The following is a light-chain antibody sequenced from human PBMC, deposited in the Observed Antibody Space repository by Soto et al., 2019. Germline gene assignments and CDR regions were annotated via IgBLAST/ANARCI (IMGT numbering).Light chain of an antibody. CDR1: QSISSY. V-gene: IGKV1-39*02. CDR3: QFYGSSLIT. J-gene: IGKJ5*01. Sequence: IQMTQSPSSLSASVGDRVTITCRASQSISSYLNWYQQKPGKAPKLLIYGVYSRATGTPDRFSGSGSGTDFTLTISRLEPEDSAVYYCQFYGSSLITFCQRRRPEI. CDR2: GVY.